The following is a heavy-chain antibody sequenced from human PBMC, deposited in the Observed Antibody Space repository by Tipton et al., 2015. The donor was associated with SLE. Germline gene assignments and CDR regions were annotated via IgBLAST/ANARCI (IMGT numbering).Heavy chain of an antibody. CDR1: GGSISSSSYY. CDR2: IFSRGST. J-gene: IGHJ2*01. V-gene: IGHV4-39*07. CDR3: ARVPIPVVRGVRYFDL. Sequence: TLSLTCTVSGGSISSSSYYWGWIRQPPGKGLEWIGSIFSRGSTNSNLSLKSRLTISLDASKNQFSLKLSSVTAADTAVYYCARVPIPVVRGVRYFDLWGRGTLVTVSS. D-gene: IGHD3-10*01.